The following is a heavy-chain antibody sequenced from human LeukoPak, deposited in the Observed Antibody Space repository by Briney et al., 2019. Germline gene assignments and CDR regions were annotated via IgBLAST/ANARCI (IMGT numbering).Heavy chain of an antibody. CDR2: IWHDGSKK. D-gene: IGHD5-18*01. Sequence: PGGSLRLSCAASGFTFSTYVIHWVRQAPGEGLEWVALIWHDGSKKYYGDSVKDRFTISRDNSKNTLYLQMDSLRDEDTAVYYCARDRGYTYGHPLDYWGQGTLVTVSS. CDR1: GFTFSTYV. V-gene: IGHV3-33*01. J-gene: IGHJ4*02. CDR3: ARDRGYTYGHPLDY.